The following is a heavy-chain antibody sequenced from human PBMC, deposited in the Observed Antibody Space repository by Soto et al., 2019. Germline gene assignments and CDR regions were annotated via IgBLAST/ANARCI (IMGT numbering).Heavy chain of an antibody. D-gene: IGHD6-6*01. CDR2: ILPMLQTT. CDR3: AREGYTTSSIHSFLDS. V-gene: IGHV1-69*10. CDR1: GGTFSSFA. J-gene: IGHJ4*02. Sequence: SVKVSCKTSGGTFSSFAVSWVRQAPGQGLEWMGRILPMLQTTNYAQNFQDRVTIIADTSTNTAYMDLRSLTSDDTALYFCAREGYTTSSIHSFLDSWGQGTLVTVSS.